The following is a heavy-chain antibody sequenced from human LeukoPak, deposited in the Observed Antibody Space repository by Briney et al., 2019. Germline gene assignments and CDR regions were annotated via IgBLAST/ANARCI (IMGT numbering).Heavy chain of an antibody. Sequence: SGTLSLTCAVYGGSFSGYYWSWIRQPPGKGLEWIGEINHSGSTNYDPAPESRVTISVATSKNQFSLKLSSVTAADTAVYYCARGQDYDSSGYNSYYFDYWGQGTLVTVSS. V-gene: IGHV4-34*01. CDR3: ARGQDYDSSGYNSYYFDY. CDR2: INHSGST. CDR1: GGSFSGYY. D-gene: IGHD3-22*01. J-gene: IGHJ4*02.